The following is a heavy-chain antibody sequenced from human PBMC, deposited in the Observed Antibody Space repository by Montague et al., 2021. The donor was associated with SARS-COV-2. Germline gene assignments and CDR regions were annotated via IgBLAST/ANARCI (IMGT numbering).Heavy chain of an antibody. J-gene: IGHJ3*02. Sequence: SETLSLTCTVSGGSFSSYYWSWIRQSPGKGLEWIGYINYSGSTNYNPSLKSRVTISLDTSKNQFSLKLNSVTAADTAVYYCARGSYVPDAFDIWGQGTMVTVSS. CDR1: GGSFSSYY. CDR3: ARGSYVPDAFDI. D-gene: IGHD3-10*02. CDR2: INYSGST. V-gene: IGHV4-59*01.